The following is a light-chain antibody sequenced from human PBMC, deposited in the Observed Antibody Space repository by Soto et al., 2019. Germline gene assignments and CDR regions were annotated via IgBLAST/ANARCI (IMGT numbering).Light chain of an antibody. CDR3: CSYAGSTSWV. CDR1: SSDVGSYNL. V-gene: IGLV2-23*01. CDR2: EAS. J-gene: IGLJ3*02. Sequence: QSALTQPASVSGSPGQSITISCTGTSSDVGSYNLVSWYQQHPGKAPKLIIYEASERPSGVSDRFSGSKSGNTASLTISGLQAEDDADYYCCSYAGSTSWVFGGGTKVTVL.